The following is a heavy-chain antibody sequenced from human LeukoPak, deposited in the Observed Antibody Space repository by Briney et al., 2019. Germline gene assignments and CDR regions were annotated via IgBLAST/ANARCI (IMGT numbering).Heavy chain of an antibody. V-gene: IGHV3-30*18. D-gene: IGHD1-26*01. J-gene: IGHJ4*02. CDR1: GFTFSNYG. CDR2: ISYDGSNK. Sequence: GRSLRLSCAASGFTFSNYGMHWVRQAPGKGLEWVAVISYDGSNKYYADSVKGRFTISRDNSKNTLCLQMNSLRAEDTAVYYCAKAAGGSTSPFDYWGQGTPVTVSS. CDR3: AKAAGGSTSPFDY.